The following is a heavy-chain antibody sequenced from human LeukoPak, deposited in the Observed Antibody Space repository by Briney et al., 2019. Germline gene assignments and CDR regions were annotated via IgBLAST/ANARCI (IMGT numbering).Heavy chain of an antibody. D-gene: IGHD2-8*02. J-gene: IGHJ4*02. V-gene: IGHV3-23*01. CDR2: ISISGSKT. Sequence: GGSLRLSCAASEFDFSSHAMTWVRQAPGKGLEWVSAISISGSKTYYADSVKGRFTISRDNSKNTLYLQMNSLRAEDTAIYYCAKASLGSCTGARCYHFDNWGQGTLVTVSS. CDR1: EFDFSSHA. CDR3: AKASLGSCTGARCYHFDN.